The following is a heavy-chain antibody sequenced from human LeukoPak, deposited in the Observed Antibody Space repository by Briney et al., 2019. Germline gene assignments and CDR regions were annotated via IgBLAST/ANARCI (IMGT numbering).Heavy chain of an antibody. Sequence: GGSLRLSCAASGFTFSSYNMNWVRQAPGKGLEWISYISISVSTIFYADSVKGRFTISRDNAKNSLYLQMNSLRAEDTAVYYCARDLSAYYYDSSGSFDYWGQGTLVTVSS. J-gene: IGHJ4*02. V-gene: IGHV3-48*04. CDR2: ISISVSTI. D-gene: IGHD3-22*01. CDR3: ARDLSAYYYDSSGSFDY. CDR1: GFTFSSYN.